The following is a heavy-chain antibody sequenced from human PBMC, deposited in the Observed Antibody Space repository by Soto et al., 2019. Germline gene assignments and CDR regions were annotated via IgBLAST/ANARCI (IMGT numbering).Heavy chain of an antibody. J-gene: IGHJ1*01. D-gene: IGHD1-26*01. CDR2: ISGSGGST. Sequence: GGSLRLSCAACGFTFSSYSISWVRQAPWKGLEWVSAISGSGGSTYYADSVKGRFTISRDNSKNTLYLQMNSLRAEDTAVYYCAKDPSGSHPHTYFQHWGQGTLVTVSS. CDR1: GFTFSSYS. V-gene: IGHV3-23*01. CDR3: AKDPSGSHPHTYFQH.